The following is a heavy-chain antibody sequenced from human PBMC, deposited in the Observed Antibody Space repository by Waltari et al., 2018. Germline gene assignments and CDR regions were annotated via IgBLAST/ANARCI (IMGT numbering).Heavy chain of an antibody. Sequence: QVQLQQWGAGLLKPSETLSLTCAVYGGSFSGYYWSWIRQPPGKGLEWIGEINQSGSTNYNPSLKSRVTISVDTAKNQFSLKLSSVTAADTAVYYCAREDTISGAYWGQGTLVTVSS. V-gene: IGHV4-34*01. D-gene: IGHD3-9*01. CDR3: AREDTISGAY. J-gene: IGHJ4*02. CDR1: GGSFSGYY. CDR2: INQSGST.